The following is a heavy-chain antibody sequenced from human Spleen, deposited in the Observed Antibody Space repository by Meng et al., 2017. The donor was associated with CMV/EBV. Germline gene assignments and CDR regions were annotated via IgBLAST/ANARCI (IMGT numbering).Heavy chain of an antibody. D-gene: IGHD2-2*01. V-gene: IGHV1-69*13. J-gene: IGHJ4*02. CDR1: GGTFNNYG. CDR2: IVPMFDTP. CDR3: ARDGIVVPSAGLDY. Sequence: SVKVSCKASGGTFNNYGVSWVRQAPGQGLEWMGGIVPMFDTPNYAQKFQGRVTITADESTSTVYMELSSLTSDDTAVYYCARDGIVVPSAGLDYWGQGTLVTVSS.